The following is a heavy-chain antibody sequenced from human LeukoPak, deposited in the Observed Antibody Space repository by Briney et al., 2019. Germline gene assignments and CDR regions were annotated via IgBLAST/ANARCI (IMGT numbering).Heavy chain of an antibody. CDR2: IIPILGIA. J-gene: IGHJ6*02. V-gene: IGHV1-69*04. CDR1: GGTFSSYA. D-gene: IGHD6-13*01. CDR3: AREGGSSYYYYGMDV. Sequence: ASVKVSCKASGGTFSSYAISWVRQAPGQGLEWMGRIIPILGIANYAQKFQGRVTITADKSTSTAYMELSSLRSEDTAVYYCAREGGSSYYYYGMDVWGQGTTVAVSS.